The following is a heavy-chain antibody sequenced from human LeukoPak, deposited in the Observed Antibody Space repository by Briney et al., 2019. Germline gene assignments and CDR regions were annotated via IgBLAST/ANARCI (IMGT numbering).Heavy chain of an antibody. Sequence: ASVKVSCKASGYTFTGYYMHWVRQAPGQGLEWMGWINPNSGGTNYAQKFQGRVTMTRDTSISTAYMELSRLRSDDTAVYYCARDPSSSWYNGYYFDYWGQGTLVTVSS. CDR3: ARDPSSSWYNGYYFDY. D-gene: IGHD6-13*01. CDR2: INPNSGGT. CDR1: GYTFTGYY. J-gene: IGHJ4*02. V-gene: IGHV1-2*02.